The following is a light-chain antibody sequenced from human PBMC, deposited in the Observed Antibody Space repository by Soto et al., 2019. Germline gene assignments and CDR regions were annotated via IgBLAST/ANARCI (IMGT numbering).Light chain of an antibody. CDR1: QSISNSY. J-gene: IGKJ3*01. V-gene: IGKV3-20*01. CDR2: GAS. Sequence: EIVLTQSPGTLSLSPGERATLSCRASQSISNSYLAWYQQKPGQAPSLLVYGASSRATGIPDRFSGSGSGTDFALTISRLEPEDCAMYYCQQYGSSRFTFGPGTKVDVK. CDR3: QQYGSSRFT.